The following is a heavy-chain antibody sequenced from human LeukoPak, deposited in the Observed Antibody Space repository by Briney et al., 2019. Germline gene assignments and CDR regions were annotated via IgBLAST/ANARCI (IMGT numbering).Heavy chain of an antibody. CDR2: IKQDGSEK. Sequence: SGGSLRLSCAASGFTFSSYWMSWVRQAPGKGLEWVANIKQDGSEKYYVDSVKGRFTISRDNAKTSLSLQMNSLSPEDTAVYYCTRHLSGVTGYTYGRGIDYWGQGTLVTVSS. CDR1: GFTFSSYW. CDR3: TRHLSGVTGYTYGRGIDY. D-gene: IGHD5-18*01. J-gene: IGHJ4*02. V-gene: IGHV3-7*01.